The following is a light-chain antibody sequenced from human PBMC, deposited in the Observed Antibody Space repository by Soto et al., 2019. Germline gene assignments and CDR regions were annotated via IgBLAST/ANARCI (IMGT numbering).Light chain of an antibody. Sequence: VLTQSPGTLSLSPGERGTLLCRPSQSIRNNCVAGYEQKPGHAPRLLIFSASKRATGIPDRFSGSASGTDSFNDSGSGTDFTLTISRLEPEDFAVYYCHHYGSSLPDTFGQGTKLEIK. V-gene: IGKV3-20*01. CDR2: SAS. CDR3: HHYGSSLPDT. CDR1: QSIRNNC. J-gene: IGKJ2*01.